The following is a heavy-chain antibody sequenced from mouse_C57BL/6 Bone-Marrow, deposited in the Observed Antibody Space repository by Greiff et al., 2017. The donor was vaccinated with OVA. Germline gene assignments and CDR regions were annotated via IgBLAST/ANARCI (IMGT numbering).Heavy chain of an antibody. J-gene: IGHJ3*01. CDR2: IHPNSGST. D-gene: IGHD2-5*01. CDR3: ARGYYSNYEGFAY. CDR1: GYTFTSYW. V-gene: IGHV1-64*01. Sequence: VQLQQPGAELVKPGASVKLSCKASGYTFTSYWMHWVKQRPGQGLEWIGMIHPNSGSTNYNEKFKSKATLTVDKSSSTAYMQLSSLTSEDSAVYYCARGYYSNYEGFAYWGQGTLVTVSA.